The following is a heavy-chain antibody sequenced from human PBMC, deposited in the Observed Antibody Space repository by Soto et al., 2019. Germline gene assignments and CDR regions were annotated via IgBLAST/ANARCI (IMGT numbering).Heavy chain of an antibody. CDR3: ARDSATNHRDYSQMGVDY. D-gene: IGHD4-17*01. J-gene: IGHJ4*02. CDR1: GGTFSSYA. V-gene: IGHV1-69*05. Sequence: GASVKVSCKASGGTFSSYAISWVRQAPGQGLEWMGGIIPIFGTTNYAQKLQGRVTMTTDKSTSTAYMELSSLRSDDTAVYYCARDSATNHRDYSQMGVDYWGQGTLVTVSS. CDR2: IIPIFGTT.